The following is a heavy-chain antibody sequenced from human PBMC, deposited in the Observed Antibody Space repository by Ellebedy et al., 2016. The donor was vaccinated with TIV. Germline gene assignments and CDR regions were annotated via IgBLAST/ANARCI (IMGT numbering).Heavy chain of an antibody. CDR1: GYTFTGYY. Sequence: ASVKVSCKASGYTFTGYYMHWVRQAPGQGLEWMGWINPYSGGTNYAQKFQGRVTMTRDTSISTAYMELSRLRSDDTAVYYWARGRVGAITGYFDYWGQGTLVTVSS. V-gene: IGHV1-2*02. J-gene: IGHJ4*02. D-gene: IGHD1-26*01. CDR2: INPYSGGT. CDR3: ARGRVGAITGYFDY.